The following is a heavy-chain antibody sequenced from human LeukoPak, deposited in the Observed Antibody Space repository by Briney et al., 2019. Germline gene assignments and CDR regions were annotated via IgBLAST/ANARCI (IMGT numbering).Heavy chain of an antibody. Sequence: GGSPRLSSAASGFTFSGYRMRWVPEAPGKGLGGLANIKQDGSEKNNEAPLKGRFTITRDNDKNSLYLQMKSLRAEDTALFYCARDLYSGSYYGVNYWGQGTPVTVSS. D-gene: IGHD1-26*01. V-gene: IGHV3-7*04. J-gene: IGHJ4*02. CDR3: ARDLYSGSYYGVNY. CDR2: IKQDGSEK. CDR1: GFTFSGYR.